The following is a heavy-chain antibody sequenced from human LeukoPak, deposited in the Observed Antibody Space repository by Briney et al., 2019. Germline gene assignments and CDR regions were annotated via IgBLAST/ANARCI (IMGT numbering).Heavy chain of an antibody. J-gene: IGHJ4*02. CDR3: ARYYCSGTCYHFDY. Sequence: SETLSLTCTVSGGSISGYYWSWIRQPPGKGLEWIGCIYSSGSTKYSPSLKSRVTMSVDTSKNQFSLKLTSVTAADTAVYYCARYYCSGTCYHFDYWGQGTLVTVSS. V-gene: IGHV4-59*08. CDR2: IYSSGST. CDR1: GGSISGYY. D-gene: IGHD2-2*01.